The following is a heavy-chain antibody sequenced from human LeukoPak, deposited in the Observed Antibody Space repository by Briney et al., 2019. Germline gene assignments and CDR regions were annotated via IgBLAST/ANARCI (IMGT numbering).Heavy chain of an antibody. V-gene: IGHV3-30*02. J-gene: IGHJ4*02. Sequence: PGGSLRLSCAASGFTFSNYGMHWVRQAPGKGLEWVAFIRYDGSNKYYADSVKGRFTISRDNSKNTLYLQMNSLRAEDTAVYYCVKDLNYGDLLDYWGQGTLVTVSS. CDR3: VKDLNYGDLLDY. CDR1: GFTFSNYG. D-gene: IGHD4-17*01. CDR2: IRYDGSNK.